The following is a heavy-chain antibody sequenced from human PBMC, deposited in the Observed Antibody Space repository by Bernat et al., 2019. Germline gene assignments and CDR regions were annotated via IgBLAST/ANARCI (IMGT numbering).Heavy chain of an antibody. CDR1: GFTFSSYA. CDR2: IWYDGSNK. V-gene: IGHV3-33*08. Sequence: VQLLESGGGLVQPGGSLRLSCAASGFTFSSYAMSWVRQAPGKGLEWVAVIWYDGSNKYYADSVKGRFTISRDNSKNTLYLQMNSLRAEDTAVYYCAREGELERRRVDAFDIWGQGTMVTVSS. J-gene: IGHJ3*02. CDR3: AREGELERRRVDAFDI. D-gene: IGHD1-1*01.